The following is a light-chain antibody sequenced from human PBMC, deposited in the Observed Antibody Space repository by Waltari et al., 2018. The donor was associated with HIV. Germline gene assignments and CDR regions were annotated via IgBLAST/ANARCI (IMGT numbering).Light chain of an antibody. CDR3: SSYGDSLKIL. Sequence: QSALTQPPSASGSLGQSVTISCTGPSSAFGAYDFVSWFQQHPHSAPKLLLYEVSRRPSTVSDRFSGSRSGNTAFLTVAGLQPDDEATYFCSSYGDSLKILFGGGTNVTIL. CDR1: SSAFGAYDF. J-gene: IGLJ3*02. V-gene: IGLV2-8*01. CDR2: EVS.